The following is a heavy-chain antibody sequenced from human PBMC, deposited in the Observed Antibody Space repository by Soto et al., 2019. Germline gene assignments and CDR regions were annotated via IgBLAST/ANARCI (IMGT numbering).Heavy chain of an antibody. D-gene: IGHD3-22*01. J-gene: IGHJ5*02. CDR2: IFYSGST. V-gene: IGHV4-28*03. Sequence: PSETLSLTCAVSGYSISSSNWWGWIRQPPGKGLEWIASIFYSGSTYYNPSLKSRVTISIDTSKNQFSLKLSSVTAADTAVYHCARATYYDSSGYQFPQRIDPSGQGTLVTVST. CDR1: GYSISSSNW. CDR3: ARATYYDSSGYQFPQRIDP.